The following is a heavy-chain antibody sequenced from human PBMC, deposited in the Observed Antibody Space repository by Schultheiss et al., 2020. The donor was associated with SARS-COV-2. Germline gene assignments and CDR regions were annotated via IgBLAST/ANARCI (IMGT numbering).Heavy chain of an antibody. D-gene: IGHD3-16*01. Sequence: ASVKVSCKASGGTFSSYDITWVRQAPGQGLEWMGWISVFNGNTNYAQMFQDRVIMTTDASTSTAYMELRSLRSDDTAVYYCARVEGGLVSRIIQPGWFDPWGQGTLVTVSS. CDR1: GGTFSSYD. CDR2: ISVFNGNT. CDR3: ARVEGGLVSRIIQPGWFDP. J-gene: IGHJ5*02. V-gene: IGHV1-18*01.